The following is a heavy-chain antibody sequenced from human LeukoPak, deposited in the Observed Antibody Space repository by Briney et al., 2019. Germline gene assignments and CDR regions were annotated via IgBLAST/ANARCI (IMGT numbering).Heavy chain of an antibody. CDR2: ISYDGSNK. CDR3: ARGDVDYYDSSGYLALIDY. V-gene: IGHV3-30-3*01. Sequence: GGSLRLSCAASGFTFSSYAMHWVRQAPGKGLEWVAVISYDGSNKYYADSVKGRFTISRDNSKNTLYLQMNSLRAEDTAVYYYARGDVDYYDSSGYLALIDYWGQGTLVTVSS. J-gene: IGHJ4*02. D-gene: IGHD3-22*01. CDR1: GFTFSSYA.